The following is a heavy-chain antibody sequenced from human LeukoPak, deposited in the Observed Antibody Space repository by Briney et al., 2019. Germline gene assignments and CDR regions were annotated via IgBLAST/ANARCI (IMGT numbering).Heavy chain of an antibody. J-gene: IGHJ6*02. CDR3: ARFNSSSWYYYYYGMDV. CDR2: INHSGST. Sequence: SETLSLTCAVYGGSFSGYYWSWIRQPPGKGLEWIGEINHSGSTNYNPSLKSRVTISVDTSKNQFSLKLGSVTAADTAVYYCARFNSSSWYYYYYGMDVWGQGTTVTVSS. CDR1: GGSFSGYY. V-gene: IGHV4-34*01. D-gene: IGHD6-13*01.